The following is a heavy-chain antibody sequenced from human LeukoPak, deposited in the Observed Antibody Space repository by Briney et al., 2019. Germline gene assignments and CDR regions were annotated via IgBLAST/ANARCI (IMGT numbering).Heavy chain of an antibody. CDR3: AKDGYDYYYYYMDV. CDR1: GFAFSNYA. D-gene: IGHD1-1*01. J-gene: IGHJ6*03. V-gene: IGHV3-23*01. CDR2: LSGGGDSR. Sequence: GGSLRLSCAASGFAFSNYAMSWVRQAPGKGLEWVSSLSGGGDSRYYADSVKGRFTISRDNSKNTLYLQMNSLRAEDTAVYYCAKDGYDYYYYYMDVWGKGTAVTVSS.